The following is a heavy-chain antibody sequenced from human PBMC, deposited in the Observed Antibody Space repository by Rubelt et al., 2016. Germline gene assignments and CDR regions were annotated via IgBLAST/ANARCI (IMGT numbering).Heavy chain of an antibody. CDR1: GGSFNDHY. CDR2: INHSGST. CDR3: ARGDIAAAGAPFDY. D-gene: IGHD6-13*01. V-gene: IGHV4-34*02. Sequence: QVRLQQWGAGLLKPSETLSLTCAVYGGSFNDHYWSWIRQPPGKGLEWIGEINHSGSTNYNPSLKSRVTISVDTSKNQCSPKLGSVTAADTAAYYCARGDIAAAGAPFDYWGQGTLVTVSS. J-gene: IGHJ4*02.